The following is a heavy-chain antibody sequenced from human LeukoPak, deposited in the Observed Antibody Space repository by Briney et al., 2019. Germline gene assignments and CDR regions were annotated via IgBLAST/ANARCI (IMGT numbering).Heavy chain of an antibody. CDR1: GGTFSSYA. Sequence: ASVKVSCKASGGTFSSYAISWVRQAPGQGLEWMGRIIPILGIANYAQKFQGRVTITADKSTSTAYIELSSLRSEDTAVYYCAREDYGGYKYYYYGMDVWGQGTTVTVSS. CDR3: AREDYGGYKYYYYGMDV. J-gene: IGHJ6*02. D-gene: IGHD4-23*01. CDR2: IIPILGIA. V-gene: IGHV1-69*04.